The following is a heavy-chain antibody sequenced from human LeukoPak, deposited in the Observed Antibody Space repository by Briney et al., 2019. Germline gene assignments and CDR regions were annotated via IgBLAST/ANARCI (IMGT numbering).Heavy chain of an antibody. CDR2: IYTSGST. D-gene: IGHD3-9*01. CDR1: GGSISSYY. CDR3: ARDLYDILTGYTNWFDP. J-gene: IGHJ5*02. Sequence: SETLSLTCTVSGGSISSYYWSWIRQPAGKGLEWIGRIYTSGSTNYNPSLKSRVTMSVDTSKNQFSLKLSSVTAVDTAVYYCARDLYDILTGYTNWFDPWGQGTLVTVSS. V-gene: IGHV4-4*07.